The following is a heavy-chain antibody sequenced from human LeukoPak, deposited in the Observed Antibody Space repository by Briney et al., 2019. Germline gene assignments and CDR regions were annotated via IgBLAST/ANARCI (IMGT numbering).Heavy chain of an antibody. V-gene: IGHV3-20*04. Sequence: GGSLRLSCAASGFTFDDYGMSWVRQAPGKGLEWVSGINWNGGSTGYADSVKGRFTISRDNAKNSLYLQMNSLRAEDTALYYCARVRPQYNWNVVGYYCYYMDVWGKGTTVTVSS. CDR2: INWNGGST. J-gene: IGHJ6*03. D-gene: IGHD1-1*01. CDR3: ARVRPQYNWNVVGYYCYYMDV. CDR1: GFTFDDYG.